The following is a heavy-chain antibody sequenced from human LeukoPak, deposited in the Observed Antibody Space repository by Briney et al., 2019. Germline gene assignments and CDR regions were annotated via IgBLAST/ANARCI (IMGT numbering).Heavy chain of an antibody. D-gene: IGHD3-22*01. CDR3: AKRGVVIRVILVGFHKEAYYFDS. CDR2: ISGSGGST. Sequence: GGSLRLSCAVSGITLSNYGMTWVRQAPGKGLEWVAGISGSGGSTNYADSVKGRFTISRDNPKNTLYLQMNSLRAEDTAEYFCAKRGVVIRVILVGFHKEAYYFDSWGQGALVTVSS. CDR1: GITLSNYG. V-gene: IGHV3-23*01. J-gene: IGHJ4*02.